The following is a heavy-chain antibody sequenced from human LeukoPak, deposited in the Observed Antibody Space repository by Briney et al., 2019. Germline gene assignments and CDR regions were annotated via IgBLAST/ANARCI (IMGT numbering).Heavy chain of an antibody. V-gene: IGHV3-48*01. Sequence: GGSLRLSCAASGFTFSSYSMNWVRQAPGKGLEWVSYISSSSSTIYYADSVKGRFTISRDNAKNSLYLQMNSLRAEDTAVYYCAKVARFLEWFTDYWGQGTLVTVSS. D-gene: IGHD3-3*01. CDR1: GFTFSSYS. CDR2: ISSSSSTI. J-gene: IGHJ4*02. CDR3: AKVARFLEWFTDY.